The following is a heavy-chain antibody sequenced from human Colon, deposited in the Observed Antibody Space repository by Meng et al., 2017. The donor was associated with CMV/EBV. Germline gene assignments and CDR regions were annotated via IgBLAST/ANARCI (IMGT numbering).Heavy chain of an antibody. Sequence: ASGFTFSSHAMSWVRQAPGKGLGWVSGFSRGGENSYYADSVRGRFTISRDISKSTLYLQMDSLRAEDTALYYCAKGSTDGFNGLFDSWGQGALVTVSS. D-gene: IGHD5-24*01. CDR1: GFTFSSHA. CDR2: FSRGGENS. V-gene: IGHV3-23*01. CDR3: AKGSTDGFNGLFDS. J-gene: IGHJ4*02.